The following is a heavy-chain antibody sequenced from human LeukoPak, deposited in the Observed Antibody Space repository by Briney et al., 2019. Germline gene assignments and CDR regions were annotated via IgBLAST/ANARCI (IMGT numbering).Heavy chain of an antibody. CDR3: TRVEPGMIGHDAFDI. V-gene: IGHV3-21*03. J-gene: IGHJ3*02. Sequence: GGSLRLSCAASGFTFDSYGMNWVRQAPGKGLEWISSISSSSTYIYYADSVKGRFTISRDNAKNSLYLQMNSLKTEDTAVYYCTRVEPGMIGHDAFDIWGQGTMVTVSS. D-gene: IGHD3-22*01. CDR2: ISSSSTYI. CDR1: GFTFDSYG.